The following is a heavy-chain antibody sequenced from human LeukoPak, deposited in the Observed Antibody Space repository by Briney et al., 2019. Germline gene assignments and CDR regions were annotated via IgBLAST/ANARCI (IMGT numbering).Heavy chain of an antibody. CDR1: GYTFTGYY. CDR3: ARDGDPVAGTWSMWDY. CDR2: ISAYNGNT. D-gene: IGHD6-19*01. Sequence: ASVKVSCKASGYTFTGYYMHWVRQAPGQGLEWMGWISAYNGNTNYAQKLQGRVTMTTDTSTSTAYMELRSLRSDDTAVYYCARDGDPVAGTWSMWDYWGQGTLVTVSS. J-gene: IGHJ4*02. V-gene: IGHV1-18*04.